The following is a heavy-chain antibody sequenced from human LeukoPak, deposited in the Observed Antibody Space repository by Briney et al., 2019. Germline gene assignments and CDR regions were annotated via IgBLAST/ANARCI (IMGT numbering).Heavy chain of an antibody. J-gene: IGHJ4*02. CDR1: GGSITSHG. CDR3: ARGNSEDYDVLFY. Sequence: PWESLSLACSVSGGSITSHGWRWVRQPPGKGLEWIGSISYSGRINYNPSLKSRVTMSVDTSKNHLSLKLISVTGADPAVSYWARGNSEDYDVLFYWGQGTLITDSS. CDR2: ISYSGRI. V-gene: IGHV4-59*11. D-gene: IGHD3-16*01.